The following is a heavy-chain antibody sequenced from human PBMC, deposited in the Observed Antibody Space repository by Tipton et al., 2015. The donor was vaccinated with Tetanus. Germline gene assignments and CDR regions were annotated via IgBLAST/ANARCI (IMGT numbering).Heavy chain of an antibody. J-gene: IGHJ4*02. Sequence: QVQLVQSGPEVKKPGASVKVSCKTSGYSFTRYGISWVRQAPGQGLEWMGWISPYNGKTNYAQKLQGRVTMTTDTSTTTAYMELRSLRSDDTAVYFCGRASGYHYGSGSYYSGEDYWGQGTLVTVSS. D-gene: IGHD3-10*01. V-gene: IGHV1-18*01. CDR1: GYSFTRYG. CDR2: ISPYNGKT. CDR3: GRASGYHYGSGSYYSGEDY.